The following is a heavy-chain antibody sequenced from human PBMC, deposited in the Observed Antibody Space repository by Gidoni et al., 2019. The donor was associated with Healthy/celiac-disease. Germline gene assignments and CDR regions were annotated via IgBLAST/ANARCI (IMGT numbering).Heavy chain of an antibody. Sequence: EVQLVESGGGLVQHGGSLRLSGADSGFNFSSYAMSWVRKAPVKGLEWVSAIIGSGGSTYYADSVKGRFTISRDNSKNTLYLQMNSLRAEDTAVYYCAKTYGLDYWGQGTLVTVSS. D-gene: IGHD3-10*01. CDR1: GFNFSSYA. J-gene: IGHJ4*02. V-gene: IGHV3-23*04. CDR2: IIGSGGST. CDR3: AKTYGLDY.